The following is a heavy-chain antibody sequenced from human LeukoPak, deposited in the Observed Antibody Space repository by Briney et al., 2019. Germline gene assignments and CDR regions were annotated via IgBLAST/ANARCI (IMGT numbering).Heavy chain of an antibody. CDR2: ISNVGLTT. Sequence: SGGSLRLSCTASAFTLGDFYMSWIRQAPGKGLEWIAYISNVGLTTYYAESVKGRFTISRDNAKNSLYLQMNSLRAEDTAVYYCACDFRYLGHDFWGQGTLVTVSS. D-gene: IGHD2-21*02. V-gene: IGHV3-11*01. CDR3: ACDFRYLGHDF. CDR1: AFTLGDFY. J-gene: IGHJ4*02.